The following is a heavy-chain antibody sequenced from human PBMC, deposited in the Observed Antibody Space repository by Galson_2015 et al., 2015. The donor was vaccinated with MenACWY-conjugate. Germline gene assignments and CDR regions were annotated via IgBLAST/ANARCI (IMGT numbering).Heavy chain of an antibody. D-gene: IGHD3-10*01. J-gene: IGHJ6*02. Sequence: QSGAEVKKPGESLKISCKGSGYSFTSYWIGWVRQMPGKGLEWMGIIYPGDSGTRYSPSFQGQVTISADKSISTAYLQWSSLKASDTAMYYCARHEVSMVRGVRSYGMDVWGQGTTVTVSS. CDR3: ARHEVSMVRGVRSYGMDV. V-gene: IGHV5-51*01. CDR2: IYPGDSGT. CDR1: GYSFTSYW.